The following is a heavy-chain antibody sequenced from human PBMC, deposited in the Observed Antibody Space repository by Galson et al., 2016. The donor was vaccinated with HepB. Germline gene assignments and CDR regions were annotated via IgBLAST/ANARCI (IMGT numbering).Heavy chain of an antibody. J-gene: IGHJ3*02. CDR2: ISYDGDNK. CDR1: GFIFNDYA. D-gene: IGHD2-2*01. Sequence: SLRLSCAASGFIFNDYAMHWVRQAPGKGLEWLAVISYDGDNKYYADSVKGRFSISRDISKNTLYLQMNNLTAGDTATYYCAKDGGSSISCCDAFDIWGQGTMVTVSS. CDR3: AKDGGSSISCCDAFDI. V-gene: IGHV3-30*18.